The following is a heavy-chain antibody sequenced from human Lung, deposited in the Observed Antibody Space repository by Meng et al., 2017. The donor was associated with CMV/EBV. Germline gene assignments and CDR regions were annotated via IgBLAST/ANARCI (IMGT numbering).Heavy chain of an antibody. J-gene: IGHJ4*02. CDR1: GDSISRGEYF. CDR2: MDYRGST. Sequence: QQQLKGCGPGLVKPSGTLSVTCTVAGDSISRGEYFWSWIRQPPGKGLEWIGYMDYRGSTFYNPSLKSRVTISVDTSKNQFSLKLSCVTAADTAVYFCARGELLWDYWGQGTLVTVSS. D-gene: IGHD2-2*01. V-gene: IGHV4-30-4*01. CDR3: ARGELLWDY.